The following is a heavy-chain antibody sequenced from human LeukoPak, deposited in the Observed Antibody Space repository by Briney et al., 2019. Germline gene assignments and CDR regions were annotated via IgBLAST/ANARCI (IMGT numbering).Heavy chain of an antibody. V-gene: IGHV4-4*07. J-gene: IGHJ4*02. CDR3: ARNALRGYIYGFDY. D-gene: IGHD5-18*01. Sequence: PSETLSLTCTVSGGLIRHYFWSWIRQPAGKALEWIGRICTSGITNCNPSLESRVTMSVDTSKNQFSLRLNSVTAADTAVYFCARNALRGYIYGFDYWGQGTLVTVSS. CDR2: ICTSGIT. CDR1: GGLIRHYF.